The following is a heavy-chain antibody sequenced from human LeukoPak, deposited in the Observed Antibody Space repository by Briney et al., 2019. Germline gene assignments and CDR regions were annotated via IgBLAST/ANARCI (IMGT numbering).Heavy chain of an antibody. D-gene: IGHD3-9*01. CDR1: GGTFSSYT. CDR2: INPNSGGT. Sequence: ASVKVSCKASGGTFSSYTVSWVRQAPGQGLEWMGRINPNSGGTNYAQKFQGRVTMTRDTSISTAYMELSRLRSDDTAVYYCARGDKDWDYFDYWGQGTLVTVSS. J-gene: IGHJ4*02. V-gene: IGHV1-2*06. CDR3: ARGDKDWDYFDY.